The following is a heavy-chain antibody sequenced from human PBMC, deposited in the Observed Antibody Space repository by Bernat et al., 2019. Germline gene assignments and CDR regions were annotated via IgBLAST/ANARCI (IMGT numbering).Heavy chain of an antibody. J-gene: IGHJ3*02. CDR3: ARRSSFTMIVGVDAFDI. CDR1: GFTFSSYA. CDR2: ISYDGSNK. Sequence: QVQLVESGGGVVQPGRSLRLSCAASGFTFSSYAMHWVRQAPGKGLEWVAVISYDGSNKYYADSVKGRFTISRDNSKNTLYLQMNSLRAEDTAVYYCARRSSFTMIVGVDAFDIWGQGTIVTVSS. D-gene: IGHD3-22*01. V-gene: IGHV3-30-3*01.